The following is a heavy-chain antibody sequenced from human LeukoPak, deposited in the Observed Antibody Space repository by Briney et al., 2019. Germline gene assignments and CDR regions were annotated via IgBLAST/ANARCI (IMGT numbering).Heavy chain of an antibody. CDR1: GFTFSIYW. J-gene: IGHJ4*02. CDR2: INTDGSDT. V-gene: IGHV3-74*01. Sequence: GGSLRLSCAASGFTFSIYWMHWVRQAPGKGLVWVSRINTDGSDTTYADSVKGRSTISRDNTKNSLFLQMNSLRAEDTAVYYCARGSLSSGSHYGDYWGQGTLVTVAS. CDR3: ARGSLSSGSHYGDY. D-gene: IGHD3-10*01.